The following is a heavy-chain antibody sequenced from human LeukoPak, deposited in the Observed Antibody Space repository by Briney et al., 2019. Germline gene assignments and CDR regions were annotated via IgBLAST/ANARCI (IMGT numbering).Heavy chain of an antibody. J-gene: IGHJ6*02. CDR3: ARSGTTVPDYYYYGMDV. CDR1: GGSFSGYY. D-gene: IGHD4-17*01. CDR2: INHSGST. Sequence: PSETLSLTCAVFGGSFSGYYWNWIRQPPGKGLEWIGEINHSGSTNYNPSLKSRVTMSVDTSKNQFSLKLSSVTAADTAVYYCARSGTTVPDYYYYGMDVWGQGTTVTVSS. V-gene: IGHV4-34*01.